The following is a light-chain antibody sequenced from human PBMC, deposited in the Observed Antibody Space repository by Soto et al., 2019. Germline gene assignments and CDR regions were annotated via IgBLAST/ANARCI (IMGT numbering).Light chain of an antibody. CDR3: QQYKNWPPWT. J-gene: IGKJ1*01. V-gene: IGKV3-15*01. CDR2: GAS. CDR1: QSVGSS. Sequence: EVVMTQSPATLSVSPGERATLSCRASQSVGSSVAWYQHKPGQAPSLLIFGASSRATGIPARFSGSGSGTDFTLTISSLQSEDFAVYYCQQYKNWPPWTFGQGPKVDIK.